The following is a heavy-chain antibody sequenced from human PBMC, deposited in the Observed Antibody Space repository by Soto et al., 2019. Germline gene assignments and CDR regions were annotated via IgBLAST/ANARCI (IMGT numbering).Heavy chain of an antibody. Sequence: SESLSLTCAVSGFSISSDYYWGWLREPPGEGLEWIGIIYHATCIYYDASLNSRVTLSIDITNKQLSLLLNTLTAADTAVYYCAGVGPGFSYSHDSSPYTFAGRFDPWGQGTLVTVSS. D-gene: IGHD3-16*01. CDR1: GFSISSDYY. V-gene: IGHV4-38-2*01. CDR3: AGVGPGFSYSHDSSPYTFAGRFDP. J-gene: IGHJ5*02. CDR2: IYHATCI.